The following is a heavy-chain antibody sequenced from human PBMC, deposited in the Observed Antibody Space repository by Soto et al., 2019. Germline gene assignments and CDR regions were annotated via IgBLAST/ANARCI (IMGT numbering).Heavy chain of an antibody. Sequence: QVQLVASGGGSVQPGGSLRLSCAASVFTFSDYYMSWIRQAPGKGLEWVSYISSGGFITYYADSVKGRFTTSWDKAKNSLYLQMNTLSANDTAVYYCATGVVPATKWGYYSYGLDVWGQGTTVTVSS. CDR2: ISSGGFIT. J-gene: IGHJ6*02. D-gene: IGHD2-2*01. CDR1: VFTFSDYY. CDR3: ATGVVPATKWGYYSYGLDV. V-gene: IGHV3-11*01.